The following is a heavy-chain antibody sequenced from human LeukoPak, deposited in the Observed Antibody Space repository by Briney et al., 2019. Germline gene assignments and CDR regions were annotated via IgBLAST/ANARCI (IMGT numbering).Heavy chain of an antibody. D-gene: IGHD4-17*01. Sequence: SVNVSCKASGGTFSSYAISWVRQAPGQGLEWMGGIIPIFGTANYAQKFQGRVTITADESTSTAYMELSSLRSEDTAVYYCARSYGDYYYYGMDVWGQGTTVTVSS. J-gene: IGHJ6*02. CDR2: IIPIFGTA. CDR3: ARSYGDYYYYGMDV. V-gene: IGHV1-69*13. CDR1: GGTFSSYA.